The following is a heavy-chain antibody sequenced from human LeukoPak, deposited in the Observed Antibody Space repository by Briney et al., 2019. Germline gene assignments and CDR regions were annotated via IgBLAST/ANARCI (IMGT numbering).Heavy chain of an antibody. Sequence: ASVKVSCKASGYTFTGYYMQWVRQAPGQGLEWMGWINPNSGGTNYAQKFQGRVTMTRDTSSSTAYMELSRLRSDDTAVYYCARGVRDCSSTSCYILKGLWYWGQGTPVTVSS. J-gene: IGHJ4*02. V-gene: IGHV1-2*02. D-gene: IGHD2-2*02. CDR2: INPNSGGT. CDR3: ARGVRDCSSTSCYILKGLWY. CDR1: GYTFTGYY.